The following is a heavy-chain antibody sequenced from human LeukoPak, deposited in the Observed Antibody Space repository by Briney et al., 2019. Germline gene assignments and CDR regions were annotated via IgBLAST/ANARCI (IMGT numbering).Heavy chain of an antibody. CDR2: IYHSGSP. J-gene: IGHJ6*02. V-gene: IGHV4-4*02. CDR3: ARGRYDSSGYYGMDV. Sequence: PSETLSLTCAVSGGSISSNNWWGWVRQPPGKGLEWIGEIYHSGSPNYNPSLKSRVTISVDRSKNQFSLKLSSVTAADTAVYYCARGRYDSSGYYGMDVWGQGTTVTVSS. D-gene: IGHD3-22*01. CDR1: GGSISSNNW.